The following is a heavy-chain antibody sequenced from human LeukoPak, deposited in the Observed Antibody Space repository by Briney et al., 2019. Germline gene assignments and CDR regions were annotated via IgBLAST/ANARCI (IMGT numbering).Heavy chain of an antibody. CDR1: GYTFTSYD. V-gene: IGHV1-8*01. CDR3: ARGPVLKRSYYGSGTLNWFDP. J-gene: IGHJ5*02. Sequence: ASVKVSCKASGYTFTSYDINWVRQATGQGLEWMGWMNPNSGNTGYAQKFQGRVTMTRNTSISTAYMELSSLRSEDTAVYYCARGPVLKRSYYGSGTLNWFDPWGQGTLVTVSS. D-gene: IGHD3-10*01. CDR2: MNPNSGNT.